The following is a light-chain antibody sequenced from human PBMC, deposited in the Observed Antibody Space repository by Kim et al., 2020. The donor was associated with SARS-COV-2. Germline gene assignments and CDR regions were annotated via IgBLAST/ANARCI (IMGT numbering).Light chain of an antibody. J-gene: IGLJ2*01. CDR1: TGQSNYA. CDR2: LYSDGRH. V-gene: IGLV4-69*01. CDR3: QTWGSGIGV. Sequence: ASVKLTCILGTGQSNYAIAWLQQQPGKGPRYLMRLYSDGRHTKGDGIPDRFSGSTSGSEYSLTISSLQSEDEADYYCQTWGSGIGVFGGGTQLTVL.